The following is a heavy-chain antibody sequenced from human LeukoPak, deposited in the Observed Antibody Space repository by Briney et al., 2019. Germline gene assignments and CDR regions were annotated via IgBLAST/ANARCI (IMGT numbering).Heavy chain of an antibody. J-gene: IGHJ4*02. D-gene: IGHD3-9*01. CDR2: ISYDGSNK. CDR3: ARDARYYDILTGYPLFDY. V-gene: IGHV3-30-3*01. Sequence: GRSLRLSCAASGITFSSYAMHWVRQAPGKGLEWVAVISYDGSNKYYADSVKGRFTISRDNSKNTLYLQMNSLRAEGTAVYFCARDARYYDILTGYPLFDYWGQGTLVTVSS. CDR1: GITFSSYA.